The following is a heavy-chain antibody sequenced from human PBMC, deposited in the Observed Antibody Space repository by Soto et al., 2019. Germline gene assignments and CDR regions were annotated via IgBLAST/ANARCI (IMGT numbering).Heavy chain of an antibody. CDR2: IWYDGSNK. J-gene: IGHJ4*02. Sequence: PGGSLRLSCAASGFTFSSYGMHWVRQAPGKGLEWVAVIWYDGSNKYYADSVKGRFTISRDNSKNTLYLQMNSLRAEDTAVYYCARDHLMYYYDSSDQGYYFDYWGQGTLVTVSS. CDR3: ARDHLMYYYDSSDQGYYFDY. CDR1: GFTFSSYG. D-gene: IGHD3-22*01. V-gene: IGHV3-33*01.